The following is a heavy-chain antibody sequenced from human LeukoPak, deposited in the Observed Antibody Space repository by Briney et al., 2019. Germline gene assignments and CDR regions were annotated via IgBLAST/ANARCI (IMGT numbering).Heavy chain of an antibody. D-gene: IGHD4-17*01. J-gene: IGHJ4*02. Sequence: GGSLRLSCVTSGFTFSSCEMNWVRQAPGQGLEWISYISHDSPTIHYADSVKGRFTISRDNAKNSLFLQMNSLRAEDTAVYYCAREGSDYGELNFDYWGQGTLVTVSS. CDR3: AREGSDYGELNFDY. CDR2: ISHDSPTI. V-gene: IGHV3-48*03. CDR1: GFTFSSCE.